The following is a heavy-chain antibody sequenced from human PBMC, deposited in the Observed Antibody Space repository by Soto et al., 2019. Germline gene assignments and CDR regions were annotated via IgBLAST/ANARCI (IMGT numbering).Heavy chain of an antibody. CDR1: GFTFSDYA. D-gene: IGHD3-3*01. Sequence: EVQLLESGGGLVQPGGSLRLSCAASGFTFSDYAMTWVRQAPGKGLEWVAALNHGGGTATYYADSVKGRFTIARDNSKNTLHLKMNSLRAEDTAIYFCVKASPLSGNYHDLGYWGHGALVTVSS. J-gene: IGHJ4*01. CDR3: VKASPLSGNYHDLGY. CDR2: LNHGGGTAT. V-gene: IGHV3-23*01.